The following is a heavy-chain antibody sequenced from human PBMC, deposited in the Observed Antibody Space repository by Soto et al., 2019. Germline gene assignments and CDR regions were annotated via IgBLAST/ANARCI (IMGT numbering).Heavy chain of an antibody. J-gene: IGHJ6*02. D-gene: IGHD3-3*01. Sequence: QVQLVQSGAEVKKPGASVKVSCKASGYTFTNNGITWVRQAPGQGLEWMGWISPYNDNANNAQKFQGRITMTTDTSTSTAYMELRSLRSDDTAVYYCARVPYDFWSGAYYYFAMDVWVQGTTVTVSS. CDR2: ISPYNDNA. CDR1: GYTFTNNG. V-gene: IGHV1-18*04. CDR3: ARVPYDFWSGAYYYFAMDV.